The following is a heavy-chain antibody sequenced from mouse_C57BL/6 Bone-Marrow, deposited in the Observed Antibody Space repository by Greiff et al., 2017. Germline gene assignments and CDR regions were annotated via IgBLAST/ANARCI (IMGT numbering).Heavy chain of an antibody. Sequence: VQLQQSGAELVRPGASVKLSCTASGFNIKDDYMHWVKQRPEQGLEWIGWIDPENGDTEYASKFQGKATITADTSSNTAYLQLSSLTSEDTAVXYCTTDGYYGDYFDYWGQGTTLTVSS. J-gene: IGHJ2*01. D-gene: IGHD2-3*01. CDR3: TTDGYYGDYFDY. CDR2: IDPENGDT. CDR1: GFNIKDDY. V-gene: IGHV14-4*01.